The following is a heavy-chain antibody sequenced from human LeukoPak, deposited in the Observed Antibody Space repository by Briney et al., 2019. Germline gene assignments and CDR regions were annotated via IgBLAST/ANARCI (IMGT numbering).Heavy chain of an antibody. CDR3: ARDPKLYSSGWLY. D-gene: IGHD6-19*01. CDR1: GFTFSSYG. Sequence: PGGSLRLSCAASGFTFSSYGMHWVRQAPGKGLEWVAFIRYDGSNKYYADSVKGRFTISRDNSKNTLYLQMNSLRAEDTAVYYCARDPKLYSSGWLYWGQGTLVTVSS. J-gene: IGHJ4*02. V-gene: IGHV3-30*02. CDR2: IRYDGSNK.